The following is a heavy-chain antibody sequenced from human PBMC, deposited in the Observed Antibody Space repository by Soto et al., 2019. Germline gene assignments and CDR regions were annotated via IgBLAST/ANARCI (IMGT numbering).Heavy chain of an antibody. CDR2: IYSGGTT. CDR3: ARGDPVYGMDV. J-gene: IGHJ6*02. CDR1: GFTVTSNY. Sequence: GGSLRLSCAASGFTVTSNYMSWVRQAPGKGLEWVSVIYSGGTTYYAESVKGRFTISRDNSKNMLYLQMNSLRAEDMAVYYCARGDPVYGMDVWGQGTTVTVSS. V-gene: IGHV3-53*01.